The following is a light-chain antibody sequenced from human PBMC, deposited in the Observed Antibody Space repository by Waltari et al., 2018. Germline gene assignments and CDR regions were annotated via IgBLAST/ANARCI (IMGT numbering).Light chain of an antibody. Sequence: EIVMTQSPASLSLSPGERATLSCRASQSVTSNLAWYQQNPGQAPRLLIYGASTRATGIPVRFSGSGSGTEFTLTVSGLQSEEGARDYGQQEKDGPPGTFGQGTKVESK. CDR1: QSVTSN. V-gene: IGKV3-15*01. J-gene: IGKJ1*01. CDR3: QQEKDGPPGT. CDR2: GAS.